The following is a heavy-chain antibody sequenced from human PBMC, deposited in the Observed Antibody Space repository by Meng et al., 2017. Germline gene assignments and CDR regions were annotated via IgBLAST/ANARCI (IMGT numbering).Heavy chain of an antibody. V-gene: IGHV1-69*05. J-gene: IGHJ5*02. D-gene: IGHD5-24*01. CDR1: GGTFSCYA. CDR2: IIPIFGTA. CDR3: ARWEEMTTQPEGWFDP. Sequence: SVKVSCKASGGTFSCYAISWVRQAPGQGLDWIGGIIPIFGTANYAQKFQGRVTITTDESTSTAYIELSRLRSEDTAVYYCARWEEMTTQPEGWFDPWGQGTLVTVSS.